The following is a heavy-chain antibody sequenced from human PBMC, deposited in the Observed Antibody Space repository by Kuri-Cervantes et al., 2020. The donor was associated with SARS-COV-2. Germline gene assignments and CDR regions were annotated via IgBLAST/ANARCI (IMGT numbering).Heavy chain of an antibody. Sequence: GGSLRLSCAASGFTFSSYSMNWVRQAPGKGLEWVSAISGSGGSTYSADSVKGRFTISRDNSKNTLYLQMNSLRAEDTAVYYCAKDHKKWELRHDAFDIWGQGTMVTVSS. V-gene: IGHV3-23*01. CDR3: AKDHKKWELRHDAFDI. CDR1: GFTFSSYS. J-gene: IGHJ3*02. D-gene: IGHD1-26*01. CDR2: ISGSGGST.